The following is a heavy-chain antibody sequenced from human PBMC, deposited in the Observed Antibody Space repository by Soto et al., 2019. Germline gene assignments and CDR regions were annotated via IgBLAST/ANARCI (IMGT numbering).Heavy chain of an antibody. CDR3: AKDLTHEKLETYYYYYGMDV. V-gene: IGHV3-23*01. Sequence: GGSLRLSCAASGFTFSSYAMSWVRQAPGKGLEWVSAISGSGGSTYYADSVKGRFTISRDNSKNTLYLQMNSLRAEDTAVYYCAKDLTHEKLETYYYYYGMDVWGQVTKVTVYS. CDR2: ISGSGGST. CDR1: GFTFSSYA. D-gene: IGHD6-6*01. J-gene: IGHJ6*02.